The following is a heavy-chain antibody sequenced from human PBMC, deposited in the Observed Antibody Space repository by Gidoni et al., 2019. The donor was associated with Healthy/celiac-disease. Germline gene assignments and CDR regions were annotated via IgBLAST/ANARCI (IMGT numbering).Heavy chain of an antibody. CDR1: GFPFGDYA. J-gene: IGHJ4*02. D-gene: IGHD1-7*01. Sequence: EVQLVESGGGLVQPGRSLRLSCTSSGFPFGDYAMSWVRQAPGKGLEWVGFIRSKAYGGTTEYAASVKGRFTISRDDSKSIAYLQMNSLKTEDTAVYYCTRLRLELRGYYFDYWGQGTLVTVSS. V-gene: IGHV3-49*04. CDR2: IRSKAYGGTT. CDR3: TRLRLELRGYYFDY.